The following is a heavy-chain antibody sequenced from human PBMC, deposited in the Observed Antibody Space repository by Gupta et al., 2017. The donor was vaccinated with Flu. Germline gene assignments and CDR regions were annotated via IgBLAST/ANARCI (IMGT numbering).Heavy chain of an antibody. CDR3: AKDRSGNPAIDY. CDR1: GLTFSDYA. D-gene: IGHD6-13*01. V-gene: IGHV3-23*01. Sequence: EVQLLESGGGLVQPGGSLRLSCAASGLTFSDYAMNWGRQAPGKGLEWVSTVGAGGDRTYYADSVMGRFTISRDNSKNTLYLQMNSLRGDDTAVYYCAKDRSGNPAIDYWGQGTLVTVSA. CDR2: VGAGGDRT. J-gene: IGHJ4*02.